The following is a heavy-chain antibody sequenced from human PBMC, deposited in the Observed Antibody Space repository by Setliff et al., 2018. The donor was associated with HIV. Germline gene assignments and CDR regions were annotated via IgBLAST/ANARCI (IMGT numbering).Heavy chain of an antibody. Sequence: SETLSLTCSVTGGSISSGSYYGTWIRQPAGKGPEWIGHIYNNGYTNYNPSLKSRVTISVDTSQNQFSLSLTSVTAADTAVYYCASAPPGIQNDAFDVWGQGTMVTVSS. CDR3: ASAPPGIQNDAFDV. CDR1: GGSISSGSYY. V-gene: IGHV4-61*09. J-gene: IGHJ3*01. CDR2: IYNNGYT.